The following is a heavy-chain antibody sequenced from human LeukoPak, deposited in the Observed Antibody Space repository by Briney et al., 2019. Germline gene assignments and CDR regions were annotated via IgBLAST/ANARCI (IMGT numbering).Heavy chain of an antibody. CDR2: ISAFNGNT. J-gene: IGHJ5*02. V-gene: IGHV1-18*01. CDR3: AITSPYCSSTSCYGWFDP. Sequence: GASVKVSCKASGYTFTSYGISWVRQAPGQGLEWMGWISAFNGNTNYAQKLQGRVTMTTDTSTSTAYMELRSLRSDDTAVYYCAITSPYCSSTSCYGWFDPWGQGTLVTVSS. D-gene: IGHD2-2*01. CDR1: GYTFTSYG.